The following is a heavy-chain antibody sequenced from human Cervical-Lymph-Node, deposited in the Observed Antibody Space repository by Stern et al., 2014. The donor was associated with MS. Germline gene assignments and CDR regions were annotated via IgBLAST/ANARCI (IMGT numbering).Heavy chain of an antibody. CDR2: ISYDGSNK. CDR1: GFTFSSYG. J-gene: IGHJ3*02. V-gene: IGHV3-30*18. Sequence: VQLVESGGGVVQPGRSLRLSCAASGFTFSSYGMHWVRQAPGKGLEWVAVISYDGSNKYYADSVKGRFTISRDNSKNTLYLQMNSLRAEDTAVYYCAKAFRGVSAFDIWGQGTMVTVSS. CDR3: AKAFRGVSAFDI. D-gene: IGHD3-10*01.